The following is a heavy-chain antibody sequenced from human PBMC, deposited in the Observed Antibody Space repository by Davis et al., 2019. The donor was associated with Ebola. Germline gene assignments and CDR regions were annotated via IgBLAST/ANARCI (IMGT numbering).Heavy chain of an antibody. V-gene: IGHV3-13*01. J-gene: IGHJ5*01. CDR3: ARAGFASTWFDC. Sequence: GESLKISCAASGFTFRSYDMHWVRQATGQVLEWVSAIGAAGDTSYPVPVKGLSTIPRENAKNSLYLQMNSLRAEDTAVYYCARAGFASTWFDCWGQGILVTVSS. CDR2: IGAAGDT. D-gene: IGHD1-14*01. CDR1: GFTFRSYD.